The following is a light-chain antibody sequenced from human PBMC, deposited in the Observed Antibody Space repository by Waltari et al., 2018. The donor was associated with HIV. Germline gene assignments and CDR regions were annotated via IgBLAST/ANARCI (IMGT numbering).Light chain of an antibody. V-gene: IGLV1-44*01. J-gene: IGLJ1*01. Sequence: QSVLTQPPSASGTPGQRVTISCSGSSSNIGSNTVNWYQQLPGTAPKLLIYSNNQRPSGCTDRCSGSKSGTSAALAISGIQSEDEADYDCAAWDDSLNGYVFGTGTKVTVL. CDR1: SSNIGSNT. CDR3: AAWDDSLNGYV. CDR2: SNN.